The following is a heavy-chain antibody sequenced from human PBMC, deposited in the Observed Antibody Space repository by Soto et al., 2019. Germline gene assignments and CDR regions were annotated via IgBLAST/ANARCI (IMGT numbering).Heavy chain of an antibody. CDR2: ISDSGATT. D-gene: IGHD6-19*01. V-gene: IGHV3-23*01. J-gene: IGHJ4*02. CDR1: GFPFGENA. Sequence: GGSLRLSCAASGFPFGENAMSWVRQAPGKGLEWVSGISDSGATTYYADSVRGRFTISRDNSKNTLYLQMKSLRAEDSASYYCAKEDTSSGSLDYWGQRALVTVS. CDR3: AKEDTSSGSLDY.